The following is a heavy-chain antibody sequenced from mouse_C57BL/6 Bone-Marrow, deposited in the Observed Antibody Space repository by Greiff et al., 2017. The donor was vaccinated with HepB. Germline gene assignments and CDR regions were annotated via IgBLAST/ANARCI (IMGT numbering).Heavy chain of an antibody. CDR3: SEDSAVYYWAWSPYFYAMDY. D-gene: IGHD2-10*01. Sequence: VQLQESGPELARPWASVKISCQAFYTFSRRVHFAIRDTTYWMQWVKLRPGQGLEWIGAIYPGNGDTNYNQKFKGKATLTADKSSITAYMQLSSLTSEDSAVYYWAWSPYFYAMDYWGQGTAVTVSS. CDR1: YTFSRRVH. CDR2: GQGLEWIG. V-gene: IGHV1-87*01. J-gene: IGHJ4*01.